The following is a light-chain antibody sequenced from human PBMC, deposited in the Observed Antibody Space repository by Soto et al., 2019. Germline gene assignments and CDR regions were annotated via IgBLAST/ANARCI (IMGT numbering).Light chain of an antibody. V-gene: IGLV2-14*01. Sequence: QSALTQPASGSGSPGQSITISCTGTSSDVGSYNYVSWYQQHPGKAPKLMIYEVRNRPSGVSDRFSGSKYGKTASLTIFGLQAEDEADYYCSSYTTRTTQVFGGGTKLTVL. CDR1: SSDVGSYNY. CDR3: SSYTTRTTQV. J-gene: IGLJ2*01. CDR2: EVR.